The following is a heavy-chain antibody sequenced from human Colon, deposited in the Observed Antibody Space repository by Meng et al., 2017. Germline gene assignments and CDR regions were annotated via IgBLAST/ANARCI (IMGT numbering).Heavy chain of an antibody. V-gene: IGHV6-1*01. Sequence: QLHLQPPGPGLVNPSQTLSPTWAISGDSAASHVATLNWIRQSPSRGLEWLGRTFYRAKWISDYAVSLESRITINPDTSKNQFTLQLNSVTPEDTAVYYCARLVGNSWLPDWGQGTLVTVSS. CDR1: GDSAASHVAT. CDR3: ARLVGNSWLPD. J-gene: IGHJ4*02. CDR2: TFYRAKWIS. D-gene: IGHD6-13*01.